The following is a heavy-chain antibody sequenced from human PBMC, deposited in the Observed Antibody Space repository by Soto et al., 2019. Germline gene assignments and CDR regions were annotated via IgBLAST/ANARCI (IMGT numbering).Heavy chain of an antibody. Sequence: QVQLVESGGGVVQPGRSLRLSCAASGFTFSSYGMHWVRQAPGKGLEWVAVIWYDGSNKYYADSVKGRFTISRDNSKNTLYLQMNSLRAEDTAVYYCARGQPPPYYYDSSGYYSLNYWGQGTLVTVSS. J-gene: IGHJ4*02. CDR1: GFTFSSYG. CDR3: ARGQPPPYYYDSSGYYSLNY. CDR2: IWYDGSNK. D-gene: IGHD3-22*01. V-gene: IGHV3-33*01.